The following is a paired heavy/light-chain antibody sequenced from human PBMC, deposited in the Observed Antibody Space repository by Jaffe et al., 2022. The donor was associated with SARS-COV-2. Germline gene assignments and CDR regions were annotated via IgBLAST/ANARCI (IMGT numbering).Light chain of an antibody. Sequence: QSALTQPASVSGSPGQSITISCTGSSSDIGAYDYVAWYQQYPGKAPKLLIYDVSDRPSGVSNRFSGSKSGNTASLTISGLQAEDEAEYYCNSYSGGSVPYVFATGTKVTVL. V-gene: IGLV2-14*01. CDR3: NSYSGGSVPYV. CDR2: DVS. J-gene: IGLJ1*01. CDR1: SSDIGAYDY.
Heavy chain of an antibody. V-gene: IGHV4-59*01. CDR2: VYYSGDT. CDR1: GDFISSYY. CDR3: AGMPIGEAHTGRYWYYFDP. Sequence: QVQLQESGPGLVKPSETLSLTCSVSGDFISSYYWSWIRQSPEKGLEWIGWVYYSGDTNYNSFLKNRVTMSVDMSENQFSLKLKSVTAADTAVYYCAGMPIGEAHTGRYWYYFDPWGQGTLVTVSS. D-gene: IGHD2-15*01. J-gene: IGHJ5*02.